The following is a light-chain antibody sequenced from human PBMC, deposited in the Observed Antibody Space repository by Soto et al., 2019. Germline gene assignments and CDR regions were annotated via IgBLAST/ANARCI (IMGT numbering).Light chain of an antibody. V-gene: IGKV1-9*01. J-gene: IGKJ4*01. CDR3: QQNNSYPLT. CDR2: GAS. CDR1: QGISSY. Sequence: DIQLTQSPSFLSASVGDRVTITCRASQGISSYLAWYQQKPGKDSELLIHGASTLHSGVPSRFSGSESGTEFTLTISSLQPEDCATYYCQQNNSYPLTFGGGTKVEIK.